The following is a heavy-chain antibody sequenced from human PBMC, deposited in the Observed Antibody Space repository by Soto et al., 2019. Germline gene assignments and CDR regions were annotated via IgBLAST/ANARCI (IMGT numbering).Heavy chain of an antibody. Sequence: SETLSLTCTVSGGSISSSSYYWGWIRQPPGKGLEWIGSIYYSGSTYYNPSLKSRVTISVDTSKNQFSLKLSSVTAADTAVYYCARRYGPSFDYWGQGTLVTVSS. J-gene: IGHJ4*02. CDR3: ARRYGPSFDY. V-gene: IGHV4-39*01. CDR1: GGSISSSSYY. D-gene: IGHD4-17*01. CDR2: IYYSGST.